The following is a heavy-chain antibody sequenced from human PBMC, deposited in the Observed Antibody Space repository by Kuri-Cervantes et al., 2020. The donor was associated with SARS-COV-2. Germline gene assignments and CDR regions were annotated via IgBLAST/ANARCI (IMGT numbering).Heavy chain of an antibody. D-gene: IGHD4-17*01. V-gene: IGHV1-24*01. CDR1: GYTLTELS. CDR2: FDPEDGET. CDR3: AFDYGDYDFRLY. J-gene: IGHJ4*02. Sequence: ASVKVSCKVSGYTLTELSMHWVRQAPGKGLEWMGGFDPEDGETIYAQKFQGRVTMTEDTSTDTAYMELSSLRSEDTAVYYCAFDYGDYDFRLYWGQGTLVTVSS.